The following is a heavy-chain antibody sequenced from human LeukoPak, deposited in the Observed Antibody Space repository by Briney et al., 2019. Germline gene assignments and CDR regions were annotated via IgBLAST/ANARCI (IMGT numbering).Heavy chain of an antibody. V-gene: IGHV4-31*03. D-gene: IGHD3/OR15-3a*01. CDR2: IYYNGSP. Sequence: SETLSLTCTVSGASISSAGYHWSWIRQFPGKGLEWIGYIYYNGSPFYNPSLQSRLALSLDTSKNHISLKLSSVTAADTAVYYCARSPPGVRVFGPGSPDYGGRGPRVTAS. J-gene: IGHJ4*02. CDR1: GASISSAGYH. CDR3: ARSPPGVRVFGPGSPDY.